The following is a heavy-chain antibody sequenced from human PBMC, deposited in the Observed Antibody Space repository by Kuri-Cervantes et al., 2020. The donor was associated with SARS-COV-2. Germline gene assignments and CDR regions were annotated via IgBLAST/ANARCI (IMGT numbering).Heavy chain of an antibody. Sequence: LKISCAASGYTFSSYAMRWVRQAPGKGLEWVSPISGSGGSTYYADSVKGRFTIARDNSKNTLYLQMNSLRVEDTAVYYCATEVPTRLFGEELKNDAFDIWGQGTTVTVSS. CDR2: ISGSGGST. V-gene: IGHV3-23*01. D-gene: IGHD3-10*01. CDR3: ATEVPTRLFGEELKNDAFDI. CDR1: GYTFSSYA. J-gene: IGHJ3*02.